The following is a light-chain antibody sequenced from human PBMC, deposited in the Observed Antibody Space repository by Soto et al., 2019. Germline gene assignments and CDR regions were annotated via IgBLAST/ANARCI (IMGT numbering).Light chain of an antibody. V-gene: IGLV2-14*03. CDR1: SSDVGGYNY. Sequence: QSALTQPASVSGSPGQSVTISCPGTSSDVGGYNYVSWYQQHPGKGPKLMIYEVSNRPSGVSNRFSGSKSGNTATLTISGLQAEDEADYYCSSYTSTTTRVFGTGTKVTV. J-gene: IGLJ1*01. CDR3: SSYTSTTTRV. CDR2: EVS.